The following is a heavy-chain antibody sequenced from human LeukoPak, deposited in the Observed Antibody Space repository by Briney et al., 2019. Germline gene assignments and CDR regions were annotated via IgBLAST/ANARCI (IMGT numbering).Heavy chain of an antibody. CDR3: AKDDTYSGYAAGGAFDI. V-gene: IGHV3-30*02. D-gene: IGHD5-12*01. CDR2: IRYDGSNK. CDR1: GFTFSSYG. J-gene: IGHJ3*02. Sequence: GGSLRLSCAASGFTFSSYGMQWVRQAPGKGLEWVAFIRYDGSNKYYADSVKGRFTISRDNSKNTLYLQMNSLRAEDTAVYYCAKDDTYSGYAAGGAFDIWGQGTMVTVSS.